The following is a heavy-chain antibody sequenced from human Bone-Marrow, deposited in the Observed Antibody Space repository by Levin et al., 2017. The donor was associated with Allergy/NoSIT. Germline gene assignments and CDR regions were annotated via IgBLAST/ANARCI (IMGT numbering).Heavy chain of an antibody. J-gene: IGHJ4*02. CDR1: GFTFSSYA. CDR3: VKEEGVYDYVWGYDY. CDR2: ISSNGGST. V-gene: IGHV3-64D*06. Sequence: GESLKISCSASGFTFSSYAMHWVRQAPGKGLEYVSAISSNGGSTYYADSVKGRFTISRDNSKNTLYLQMSSLRAEDTAVYYCVKEEGVYDYVWGYDYWGQGTLVTVSS. D-gene: IGHD3-16*01.